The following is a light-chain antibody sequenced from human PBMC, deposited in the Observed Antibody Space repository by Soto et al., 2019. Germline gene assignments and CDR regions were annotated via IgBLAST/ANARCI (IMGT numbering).Light chain of an antibody. V-gene: IGKV3-20*01. Sequence: EIVLTQSPGTLSLSPGERATLSCRASQSVDSNYLAWYQQKPGQAPRLLIYAATSRATGTPDRFSGSGSGTEFTLTISSLQSEDFAVYYCQQYHSWPPTFGQGTKVDIK. CDR2: AAT. CDR3: QQYHSWPPT. J-gene: IGKJ1*01. CDR1: QSVDSNY.